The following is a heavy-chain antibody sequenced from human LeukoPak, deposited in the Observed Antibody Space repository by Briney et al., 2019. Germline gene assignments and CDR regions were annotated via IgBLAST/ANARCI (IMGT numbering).Heavy chain of an antibody. Sequence: GGSLRLSCAASGFTFNTYGMHWVRQAPGKGLEWVTFIRYDGSNKYYTDSVKGRFTISRDNSKNTLYLQMNNLRPEDTAVYYCAKSGGTYGIPEDPSHIWRQGTMVAVSS. J-gene: IGHJ3*02. D-gene: IGHD3-10*01. CDR3: AKSGGTYGIPEDPSHI. CDR2: IRYDGSNK. CDR1: GFTFNTYG. V-gene: IGHV3-30*02.